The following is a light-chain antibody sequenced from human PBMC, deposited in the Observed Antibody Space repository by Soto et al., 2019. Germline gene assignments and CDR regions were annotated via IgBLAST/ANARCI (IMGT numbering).Light chain of an antibody. CDR3: QQYSTSPRT. CDR1: ESVTSGH. CDR2: DAS. J-gene: IGKJ1*01. V-gene: IGKV3D-20*01. Sequence: EIVLTQSPATLSLSPGERVTLSCGASESVTSGHLAWYQQRPGLAPRLLIYDASIRATGIPDRFSGSGSETDFTLTINRLEPEDFAVYYCQQYSTSPRTFGQGTKVDIK.